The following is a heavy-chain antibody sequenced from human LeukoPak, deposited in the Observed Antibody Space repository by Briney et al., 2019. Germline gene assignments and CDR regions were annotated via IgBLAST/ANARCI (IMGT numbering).Heavy chain of an antibody. J-gene: IGHJ5*02. CDR1: GGSISSYY. D-gene: IGHD2-2*01. V-gene: IGHV4-39*01. CDR3: ARMSVPAAMSLAGTFDP. CDR2: IYYSGST. Sequence: SETLSLTCTVSGGSISSYYWGWIRQPPGKGLEWIGSIYYSGSTYYNPSLKSRVTISVDTSKNQFSLKLSSVTAADTAVYYCARMSVPAAMSLAGTFDPWGQGTLVTVSS.